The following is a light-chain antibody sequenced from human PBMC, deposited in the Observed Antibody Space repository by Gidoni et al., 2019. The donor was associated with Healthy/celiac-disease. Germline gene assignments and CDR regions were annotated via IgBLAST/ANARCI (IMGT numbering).Light chain of an antibody. CDR2: SNN. V-gene: IGLV1-44*01. CDR1: SSNIGSNT. CDR3: AAWDDSLNGRV. J-gene: IGLJ3*02. Sequence: QSVLTQPPSASGTPGHRVSLSCSGSSSNIGSNTVNWYQQLPGTAPKLLIYSNNQRPSGVPDRFSGSTSGTSASLAISGLQSEDEADYYCAAWDDSLNGRVFGGGTKLPVL.